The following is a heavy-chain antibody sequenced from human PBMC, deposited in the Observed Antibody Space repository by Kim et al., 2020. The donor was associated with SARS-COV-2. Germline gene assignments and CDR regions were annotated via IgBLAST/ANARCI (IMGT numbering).Heavy chain of an antibody. J-gene: IGHJ3*02. V-gene: IGHV4-4*09. Sequence: SETLSLTCSVSGDSIIDYYWSWILQPPGKELEFIGYIYSSGSTTYSPSLKSRVTMSVDKSKNHFSLTLNSVTAADTALYFCARGRKPRYGYAYDIWGQGT. CDR3: ARGRKPRYGYAYDI. CDR2: IYSSGST. D-gene: IGHD1-26*01. CDR1: GDSIIDYY.